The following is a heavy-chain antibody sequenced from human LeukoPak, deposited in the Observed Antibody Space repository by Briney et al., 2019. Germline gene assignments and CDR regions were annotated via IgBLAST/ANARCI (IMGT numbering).Heavy chain of an antibody. CDR3: ARRLTQYDCFDP. CDR2: TYYRSTWYN. V-gene: IGHV6-1*01. D-gene: IGHD2-2*01. CDR1: GDSVSSNSVT. Sequence: SQTISLTCAISGDSVSSNSVTWNWIRQSPSRGLEWLGRTYYRSTWYNDYAVSVRGRITVNPDTSKNQFSLHLNSVTPEDTAVYYCARRLTQYDCFDPWGQGILVTVSS. J-gene: IGHJ5*02.